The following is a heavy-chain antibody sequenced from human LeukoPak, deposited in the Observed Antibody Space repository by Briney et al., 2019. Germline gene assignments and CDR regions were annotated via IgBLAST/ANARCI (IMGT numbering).Heavy chain of an antibody. Sequence: GGSLRLSCAASGFIFSDYSMNWLRQAPGRGLEWLSYIGLDSGFTSYADSVKGRFTISSDTARNSLYLHLNSLRAEDTALYFCARDHNWAFDSWGQGTLVTVSS. CDR3: ARDHNWAFDS. V-gene: IGHV3-11*06. CDR1: GFIFSDYS. D-gene: IGHD1-20*01. CDR2: IGLDSGFT. J-gene: IGHJ4*02.